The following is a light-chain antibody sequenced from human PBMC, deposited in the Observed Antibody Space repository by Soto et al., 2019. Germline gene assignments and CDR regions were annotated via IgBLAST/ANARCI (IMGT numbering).Light chain of an antibody. CDR2: DAS. J-gene: IGKJ1*01. CDR1: QSISGK. V-gene: IGKV3-15*01. Sequence: EVMMTQSPDTLCLSPGERATLSCRASQSISGKLAWYQHRPGQAPRLLIYDASIRATGIPARFSGSGSGTVFTLNISSLQSEDFALYYCQQYNNWPPWTFGQGTKVDIK. CDR3: QQYNNWPPWT.